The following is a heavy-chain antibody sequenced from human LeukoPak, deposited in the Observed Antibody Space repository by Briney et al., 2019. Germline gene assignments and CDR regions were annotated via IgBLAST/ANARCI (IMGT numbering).Heavy chain of an antibody. CDR1: GFTFSSYG. D-gene: IGHD1-26*01. J-gene: IGHJ3*02. CDR3: ARGGSYLSAFDI. CDR2: IRYDGSNK. V-gene: IGHV3-30*02. Sequence: GGSLTLSCAVSGFTFSSYGIHWVRQAPGKGLEWVAFIRYDGSNKYYADSVKGRFTISRDNSKNTLYLQMNSLRAEDTAVYYCARGGSYLSAFDIWGQGTMVTVSS.